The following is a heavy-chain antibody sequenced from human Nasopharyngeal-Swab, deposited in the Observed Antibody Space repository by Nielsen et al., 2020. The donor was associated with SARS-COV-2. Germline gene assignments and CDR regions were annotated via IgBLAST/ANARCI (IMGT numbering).Heavy chain of an antibody. CDR3: AKDMAITMLRGVIAY. J-gene: IGHJ4*02. Sequence: GESLKISCAASGFTFSSYGMHWVRQAPGKGLEWVAIISYDGSNKYYADSLKCRFTISRDNSKNTLYLQMNSLRAEDTAVYYCAKDMAITMLRGVIAYWGQGTLVTVSS. CDR1: GFTFSSYG. D-gene: IGHD3-10*01. CDR2: ISYDGSNK. V-gene: IGHV3-30*18.